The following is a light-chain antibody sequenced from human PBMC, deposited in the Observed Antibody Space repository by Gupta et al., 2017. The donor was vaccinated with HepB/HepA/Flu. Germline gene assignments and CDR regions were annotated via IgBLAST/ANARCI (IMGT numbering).Light chain of an antibody. CDR1: RSNIGSNT. CDR3: SSWDDNLNGII. Sequence: SVLTQPPSVSDIPGQRVTISCSGSRSNIGSNTVNWYQQLPGTAPKLLIYINNQRPSGVPARFSGSKSGTSASLAISGLQSEDEADYYCSSWDDNLNGIIFGGGTKVTVL. CDR2: INN. V-gene: IGLV1-44*01. J-gene: IGLJ2*01.